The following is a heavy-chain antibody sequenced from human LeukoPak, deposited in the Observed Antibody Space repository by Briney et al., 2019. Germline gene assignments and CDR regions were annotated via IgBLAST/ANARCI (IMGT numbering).Heavy chain of an antibody. CDR1: GGLISSSSYY. CDR3: ARTAGVAVAGSRQYFDY. Sequence: SETLSLTCTVSGGLISSSSYYWGWVRQPPEKGLEWIGSFYYTGSTYYHPSLKSRVTISVDTSKNQFSLNLTSVTAADTAVYYCARTAGVAVAGSRQYFDYWGQGTLVTVSS. D-gene: IGHD6-19*01. J-gene: IGHJ4*02. V-gene: IGHV4-39*01. CDR2: FYYTGST.